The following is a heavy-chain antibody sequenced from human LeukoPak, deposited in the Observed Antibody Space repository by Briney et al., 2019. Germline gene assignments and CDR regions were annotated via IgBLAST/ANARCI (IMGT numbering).Heavy chain of an antibody. Sequence: TSVKVSCKASGFTFTSSAMQWVRQARGQRLEWIGWIVVGSGNTNYAQKFQERVTITRDMSTGTAYMELSSLRSEDTAVYYCAAGWVCSGGSCYYYFDCWGQGTLVTVSS. CDR3: AAGWVCSGGSCYYYFDC. J-gene: IGHJ4*02. D-gene: IGHD2-15*01. CDR1: GFTFTSSA. V-gene: IGHV1-58*02. CDR2: IVVGSGNT.